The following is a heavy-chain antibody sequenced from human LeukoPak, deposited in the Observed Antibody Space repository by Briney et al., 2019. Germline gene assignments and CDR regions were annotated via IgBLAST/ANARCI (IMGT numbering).Heavy chain of an antibody. J-gene: IGHJ6*03. V-gene: IGHV4-4*09. CDR1: GGSISSYY. Sequence: SETLSLTCTVSGGSISSYYWSWTRQPPGKGLEWIGYIYTSGSTNYNPSLKSRVTISVDTSKNQFSLKLSSVTAADTAVYYCARLGLPDSITGYYYYYMDVWGKGTTVTVSS. D-gene: IGHD3-16*01. CDR3: ARLGLPDSITGYYYYYMDV. CDR2: IYTSGST.